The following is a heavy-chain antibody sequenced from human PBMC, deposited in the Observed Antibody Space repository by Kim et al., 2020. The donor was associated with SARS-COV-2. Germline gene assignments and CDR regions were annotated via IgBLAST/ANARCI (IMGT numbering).Heavy chain of an antibody. J-gene: IGHJ6*02. CDR3: AKDLGKNYGMDV. Sequence: YYADSVTGRFTISRDNSKNTLYLQMNSLRAEDTAVYYCAKDLGKNYGMDVWGQGTTVTVSS. V-gene: IGHV3-23*01.